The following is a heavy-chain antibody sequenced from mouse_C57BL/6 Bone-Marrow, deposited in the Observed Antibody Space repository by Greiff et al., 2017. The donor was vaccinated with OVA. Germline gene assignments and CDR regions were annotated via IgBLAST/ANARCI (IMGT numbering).Heavy chain of an antibody. V-gene: IGHV5-15*01. CDR1: GFTFSDYG. Sequence: EVKLVESGGGLVQPGGSLKLSCAASGFTFSDYGMAWVRQAPRKGPEWVAFISNLAYSIYYADTVTGRFTISRENAKNTLYLEMSSLRSEDTAMYYCARRGYYGSSPFYWYFDVWGTGTTVTVSS. J-gene: IGHJ1*03. D-gene: IGHD1-1*01. CDR3: ARRGYYGSSPFYWYFDV. CDR2: ISNLAYSI.